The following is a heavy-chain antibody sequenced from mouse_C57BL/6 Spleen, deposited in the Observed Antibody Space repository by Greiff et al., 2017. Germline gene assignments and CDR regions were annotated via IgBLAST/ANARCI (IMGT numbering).Heavy chain of an antibody. CDR3: ARIYYGAMDY. J-gene: IGHJ4*01. CDR1: GYTFTSYW. CDR2: IDPSDSYT. V-gene: IGHV1-50*01. Sequence: QVQLQQPGAELVKPGASVKLSCKASGYTFTSYWMQWVKQRPGQGLEWIGEIDPSDSYTNYNQKFKGKATLTVDTSSSTAYMQLSSLTSEDSAVYHCARIYYGAMDYWGQGTSVTVSS. D-gene: IGHD2-1*01.